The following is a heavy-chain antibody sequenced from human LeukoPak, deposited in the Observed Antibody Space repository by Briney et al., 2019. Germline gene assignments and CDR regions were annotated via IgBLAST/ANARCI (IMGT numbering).Heavy chain of an antibody. CDR1: GFTFSSYA. J-gene: IGHJ5*02. D-gene: IGHD4-17*01. Sequence: GGSLRLSCAASGFTFSSYAMSWVRQAPGKGLEWVSAISGRGGSTYYADSVKGRFTISRDNSKNTLYLQMNSLRAEDTALYYCAKDLVYGDYXXFDXXGQGXXVT. V-gene: IGHV3-23*01. CDR3: AKDLVYGDYXXFDX. CDR2: ISGRGGST.